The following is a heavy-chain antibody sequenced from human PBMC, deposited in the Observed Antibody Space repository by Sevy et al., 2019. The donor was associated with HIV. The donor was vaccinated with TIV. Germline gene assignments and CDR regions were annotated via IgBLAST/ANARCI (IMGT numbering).Heavy chain of an antibody. J-gene: IGHJ5*02. Sequence: ASVKVSCKASGYTFTGYYMHWVRQAPGQGLEWMGWINPNSGGTNYAQKFQGRVTMTRDTSISTAYMELSRLGSDDTAVYYCARDLGVWGMTTVTTSVWFDPWGQGTLVTVSS. CDR1: GYTFTGYY. CDR2: INPNSGGT. V-gene: IGHV1-2*02. CDR3: ARDLGVWGMTTVTTSVWFDP. D-gene: IGHD4-4*01.